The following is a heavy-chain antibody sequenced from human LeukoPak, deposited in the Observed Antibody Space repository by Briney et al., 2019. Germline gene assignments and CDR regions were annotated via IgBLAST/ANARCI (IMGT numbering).Heavy chain of an antibody. J-gene: IGHJ4*02. Sequence: GGSLRLSCAASGFTFSSYSMNWVRQVPGKGLEWVSVISGSGDNTYYADSVKGRFTISRDNSKNTLYVQVNSLGTEDTAAYYCAKGSYYDSSGSFYFDYWGQGTLVTVSS. CDR1: GFTFSSYS. D-gene: IGHD3-22*01. CDR2: ISGSGDNT. CDR3: AKGSYYDSSGSFYFDY. V-gene: IGHV3-23*01.